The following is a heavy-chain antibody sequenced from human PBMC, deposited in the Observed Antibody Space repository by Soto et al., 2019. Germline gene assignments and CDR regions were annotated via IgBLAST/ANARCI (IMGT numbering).Heavy chain of an antibody. D-gene: IGHD3-22*01. CDR2: INHSGST. CDR3: ARGQSVYYYDSSGYHNLYYFDY. J-gene: IGHJ4*02. Sequence: SETLSLTCAAYGGSFSGYYWSWIRQPPGKGLEWIGEINHSGSTNYNPSLKSRVTISVDTSKNQFSLKLSSVTAADTAVYYCARGQSVYYYDSSGYHNLYYFDYWGRGTLVTVSS. CDR1: GGSFSGYY. V-gene: IGHV4-34*01.